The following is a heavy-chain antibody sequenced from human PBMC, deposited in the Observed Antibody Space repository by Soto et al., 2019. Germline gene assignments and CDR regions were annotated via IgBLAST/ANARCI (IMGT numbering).Heavy chain of an antibody. V-gene: IGHV4-4*02. J-gene: IGHJ6*02. CDR2: IYHSGST. CDR1: GGSISSSNW. D-gene: IGHD6-13*01. CDR3: ARKPLAAAGTYYYYGMDV. Sequence: PSETLARTCAVSGGSISSSNWWSWVRQPPGKGLGWIGEIYHSGSTNYNPSLKSRVTISVDKSKNQFSLKLSSVTAADTAVYYCARKPLAAAGTYYYYGMDVWGQGTTVTLS.